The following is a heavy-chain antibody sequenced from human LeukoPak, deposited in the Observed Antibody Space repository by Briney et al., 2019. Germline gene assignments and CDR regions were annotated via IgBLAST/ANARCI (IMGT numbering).Heavy chain of an antibody. V-gene: IGHV3-48*03. CDR3: ARALIYRVTDDY. Sequence: GGSLRLSCAASGFTFSSYEMNWVRQAPGKGLEWVSYISSSGSTIYYADSVNGRLTISRDNAKNSLYLQMNSLRAEDTAVYYCARALIYRVTDDYWAQGTLVTVSS. CDR2: ISSSGSTI. J-gene: IGHJ4*02. CDR1: GFTFSSYE. D-gene: IGHD3-3*01.